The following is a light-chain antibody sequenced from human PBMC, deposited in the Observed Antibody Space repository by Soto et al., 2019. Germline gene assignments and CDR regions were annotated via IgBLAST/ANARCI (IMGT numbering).Light chain of an antibody. Sequence: EIVLTQSPATLSLSPGERATLSCRASQGVDSYLAWYQQKRGQAPRLRIYDASNRATGIPARFSGSGSGTDYTLTISSLEPEDFAVYYCQQRSIWPPTFGQGTKVGIK. V-gene: IGKV3-11*01. CDR2: DAS. CDR1: QGVDSY. CDR3: QQRSIWPPT. J-gene: IGKJ2*01.